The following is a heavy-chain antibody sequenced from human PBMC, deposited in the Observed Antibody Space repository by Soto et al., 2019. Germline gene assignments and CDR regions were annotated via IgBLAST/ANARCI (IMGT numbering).Heavy chain of an antibody. CDR2: IYYLGRT. Sequence: SEPLCLTYTVDSISTDYLNCIRQTPGKGLEWIGYIYYLGRTNYNRSLKSRVTISIDMSKNQFSLNLRSVTAADTAVYYCARESGYERYFDYWGLGTLVTVSS. CDR1: SISTDY. J-gene: IGHJ4*02. V-gene: IGHV4-59*01. D-gene: IGHD5-12*01. CDR3: ARESGYERYFDY.